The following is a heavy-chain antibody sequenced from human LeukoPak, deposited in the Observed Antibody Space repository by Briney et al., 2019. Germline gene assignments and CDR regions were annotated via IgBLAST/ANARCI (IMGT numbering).Heavy chain of an antibody. D-gene: IGHD2-2*01. Sequence: SVKVSCKASGGTFSSYAISWVRQAPGQGLEWMGGIIPIFGTANYAQKFQGRVTITADESTSTAYMELSSLRSEDTAVYYCARGSSSSTSCYVPYYYYMDVWGKGTTVTVSS. V-gene: IGHV1-69*01. CDR2: IIPIFGTA. J-gene: IGHJ6*03. CDR3: ARGSSSSTSCYVPYYYYMDV. CDR1: GGTFSSYA.